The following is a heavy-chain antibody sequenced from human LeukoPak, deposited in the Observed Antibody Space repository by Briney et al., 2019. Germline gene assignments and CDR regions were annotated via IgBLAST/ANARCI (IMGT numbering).Heavy chain of an antibody. CDR1: GYTLSELS. V-gene: IGHV1-24*01. Sequence: ASVKVSCTVSGYTLSELSMNWVRQAPGKGLEWLGSSDREDGETHYAQTVEGRVTMIEDTSTDTAYMELRGLKSDDTAVYYCATADTVGYSGPYYHFIDVWGQGTAVTVSS. J-gene: IGHJ6*03. D-gene: IGHD5-18*01. CDR3: ATADTVGYSGPYYHFIDV. CDR2: SDREDGET.